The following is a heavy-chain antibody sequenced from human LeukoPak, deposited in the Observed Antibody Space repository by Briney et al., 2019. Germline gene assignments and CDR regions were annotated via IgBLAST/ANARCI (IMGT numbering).Heavy chain of an antibody. CDR3: TRRIIAARPDYYGMDV. V-gene: IGHV3-73*01. CDR2: IRSKTNSYAT. D-gene: IGHD6-13*01. J-gene: IGHJ6*02. Sequence: GGSLRLSCAASGFTFSGSPMHWVRQASGKGLEWVGRIRSKTNSYATAYAASVKGRFTISRDDSKNTAYLQMNSLKTEDTAVYYCTRRIIAARPDYYGMDVWGQGTTVTVSS. CDR1: GFTFSGSP.